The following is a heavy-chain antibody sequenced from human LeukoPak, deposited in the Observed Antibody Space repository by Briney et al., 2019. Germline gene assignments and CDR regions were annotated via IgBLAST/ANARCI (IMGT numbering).Heavy chain of an antibody. CDR2: ISSSGSTI. CDR1: GFTFSSYE. J-gene: IGHJ4*02. CDR3: AREGAIFGVITEGGCDY. D-gene: IGHD3-3*01. V-gene: IGHV3-48*03. Sequence: GGSLRLSCAASGFTFSSYEMNWVRQAPGKGLEWVSYISSSGSTIYYADSVKGRFTTSRDNAKNSLYLKMNSLRAEATAVYYCAREGAIFGVITEGGCDYWGQGTLVTVSS.